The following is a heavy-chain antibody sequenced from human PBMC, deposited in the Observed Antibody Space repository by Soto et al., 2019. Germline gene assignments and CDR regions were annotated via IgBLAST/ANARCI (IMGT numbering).Heavy chain of an antibody. J-gene: IGHJ4*02. V-gene: IGHV4-59*08. CDR1: GDSISTDY. CDR2: IYYGGST. D-gene: IGHD7-27*01. Sequence: PPETLSLTCTVSGDSISTDYWSWIRQSPGKGLEWIGFIYYGGSTNYNPSLKSRVTISVDTPKNQFSLKLSSVTAADTAVYYCAKNWNWGSLVHWGQGTLVTVSS. CDR3: AKNWNWGSLVH.